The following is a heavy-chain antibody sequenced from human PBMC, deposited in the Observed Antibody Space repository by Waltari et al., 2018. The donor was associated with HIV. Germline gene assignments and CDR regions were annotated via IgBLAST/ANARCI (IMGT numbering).Heavy chain of an antibody. CDR3: ARVLVPGTDY. J-gene: IGHJ4*02. Sequence: EVQLVESGGGLVQPGGSLRLSCAASGFTFSSYEMNWVRQAPGKVLEWVSYISSSGSTIYYADSVKGRFTISRDNAKNSLYLQMNSLRAEDTDVYYCARVLVPGTDYWGQGTLVTVSS. V-gene: IGHV3-48*03. CDR1: GFTFSSYE. D-gene: IGHD6-13*01. CDR2: ISSSGSTI.